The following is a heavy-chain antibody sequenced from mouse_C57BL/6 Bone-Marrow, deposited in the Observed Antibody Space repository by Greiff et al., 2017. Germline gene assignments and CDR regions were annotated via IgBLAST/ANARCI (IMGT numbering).Heavy chain of an antibody. CDR2: IRGGGGNT. V-gene: IGHV5-9*01. J-gene: IGHJ1*03. D-gene: IGHD1-1*01. CDR3: SRQVSTVLATKYFDV. Sequence: EVKLVESGGGLVKPGGSLKLSCAASGFTFSSYTMSWVRQTPGKRLQWVAAIRGGGGNTYYPDSVKGRFTIPRDNDKNIPYLQMSSLRSEDTALYYCSRQVSTVLATKYFDVWGTGTTVTVSA. CDR1: GFTFSSYT.